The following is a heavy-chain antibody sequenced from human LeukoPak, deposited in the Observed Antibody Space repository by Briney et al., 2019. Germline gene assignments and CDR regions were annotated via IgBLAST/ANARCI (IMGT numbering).Heavy chain of an antibody. J-gene: IGHJ6*03. D-gene: IGHD6-13*01. CDR3: ARGGWSSSWDVGYYVDV. V-gene: IGHV3-21*01. Sequence: PGGSLRLSCAASGFTFSSYSMNWVRQAPGKGLEWVSSISSSSSYIYYADSVKGRFTISRDNAKNSLYLQMNSLRAEDTAVYYCARGGWSSSWDVGYYVDVWGKGTTVTVSS. CDR1: GFTFSSYS. CDR2: ISSSSSYI.